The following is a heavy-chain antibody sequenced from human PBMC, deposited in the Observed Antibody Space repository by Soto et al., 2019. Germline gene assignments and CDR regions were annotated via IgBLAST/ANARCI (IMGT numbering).Heavy chain of an antibody. V-gene: IGHV4-39*01. Sequence: SETLSLTCTVSGGSISSSSYYWGWIRQPPGKGLEWIGSIYYSGSTYYNPSLKSRVTISVDTSKNQFSLKLSSVTAADTVVYYCAIRVPREALDIWGQGTMVTVSS. CDR2: IYYSGST. D-gene: IGHD1-26*01. CDR1: GGSISSSSYY. CDR3: AIRVPREALDI. J-gene: IGHJ3*02.